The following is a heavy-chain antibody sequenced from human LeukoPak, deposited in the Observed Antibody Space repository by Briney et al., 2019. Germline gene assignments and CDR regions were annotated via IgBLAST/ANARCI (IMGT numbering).Heavy chain of an antibody. J-gene: IGHJ4*02. D-gene: IGHD1-26*01. V-gene: IGHV3-48*01. Sequence: PGGSLRLSCAASGFTFSSYSMNWVRQAPGKGLEWVSYISSSSSTIYYADSVKGRFTISRDNAKNSLYLQMNSLRAEDTAVYYCAIDTGLAPGIVGATTCDYWGQGTLVTVSS. CDR1: GFTFSSYS. CDR2: ISSSSSTI. CDR3: AIDTGLAPGIVGATTCDY.